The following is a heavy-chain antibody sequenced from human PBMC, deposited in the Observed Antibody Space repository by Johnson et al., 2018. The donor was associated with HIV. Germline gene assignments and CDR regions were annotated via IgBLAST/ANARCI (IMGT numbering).Heavy chain of an antibody. Sequence: QVQLVESGGGLVQPGGSLRLSCAASGFTFSSFDMRWVRQATGKGLEWVAVISYDGSNKYYADSVKGRFTISRDNSKNSVYVQMNSLRAEDTAVDYCARSVVVTAQSGIYAFDIWGQGTMVAVSS. J-gene: IGHJ3*02. D-gene: IGHD2-21*02. CDR3: ARSVVVTAQSGIYAFDI. CDR1: GFTFSSFD. V-gene: IGHV3-30*03. CDR2: ISYDGSNK.